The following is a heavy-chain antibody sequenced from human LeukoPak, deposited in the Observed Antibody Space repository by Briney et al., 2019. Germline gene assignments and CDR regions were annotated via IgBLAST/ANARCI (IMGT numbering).Heavy chain of an antibody. V-gene: IGHV4-4*07. D-gene: IGHD6-19*01. CDR2: IFTSGSA. CDR1: SDSISTYD. CDR3: ARHSPSGWYFFDF. J-gene: IGHJ4*02. Sequence: PSETLSLTCSVSSDSISTYDWSWIRQPAGKGLEWLGQIFTSGSATYNSSLKSRLTMSVDKSKNQVSQKLISVTAADTATYYCARHSPSGWYFFDFWGRGTLVTVSS.